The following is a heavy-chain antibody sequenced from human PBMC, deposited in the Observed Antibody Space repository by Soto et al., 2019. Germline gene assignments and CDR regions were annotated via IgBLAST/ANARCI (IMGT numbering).Heavy chain of an antibody. CDR2: IKQDGSEK. V-gene: IGHV3-7*01. J-gene: IGHJ4*02. Sequence: PGGSLRLSCAASGFTFSSYWISWVRQAPGKGLEWVANIKQDGSEKYYVDSVKGRFTISRDNAKNSLYLQMNSLIAEDTALFYCARDMGYYDFWSGYFFCDYWGQGTLVTVSS. CDR3: ARDMGYYDFWSGYFFCDY. CDR1: GFTFSSYW. D-gene: IGHD3-3*01.